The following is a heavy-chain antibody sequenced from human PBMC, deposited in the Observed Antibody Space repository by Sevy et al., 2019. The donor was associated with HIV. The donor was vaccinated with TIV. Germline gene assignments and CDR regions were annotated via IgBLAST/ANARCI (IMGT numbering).Heavy chain of an antibody. D-gene: IGHD6-19*01. Sequence: SETLSLTCTVSGGSISSGGYYWSWIRQHPGKGLEWIGYIYYSGSTYYNPSLKSRVTISVDTSKNQFSLKLSSVTAADTTVYYCARTGYSSGWYFDYWGQGTLVTVSS. CDR1: GGSISSGGYY. V-gene: IGHV4-31*03. CDR3: ARTGYSSGWYFDY. J-gene: IGHJ4*02. CDR2: IYYSGST.